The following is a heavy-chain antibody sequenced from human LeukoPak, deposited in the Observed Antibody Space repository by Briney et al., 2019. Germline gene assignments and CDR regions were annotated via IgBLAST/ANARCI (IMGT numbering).Heavy chain of an antibody. V-gene: IGHV1-24*01. J-gene: IGHJ6*02. D-gene: IGHD5-12*01. CDR1: GYTLTELS. CDR3: ATDGFIVATTNYYYYGMDV. Sequence: ASVKVSCKVSGYTLTELSMHWVRQAPGKGLERMGGFDPEDGETIYAQKFQGRVTMTEDTSTDTAYMELSSLRSEDTAVYYCATDGFIVATTNYYYYGMDVWGQGTTVTVSS. CDR2: FDPEDGET.